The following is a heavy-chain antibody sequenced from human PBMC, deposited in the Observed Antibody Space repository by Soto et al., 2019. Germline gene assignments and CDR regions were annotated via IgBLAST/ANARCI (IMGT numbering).Heavy chain of an antibody. V-gene: IGHV1-69*12. D-gene: IGHD5-12*01. Sequence: QVQLVQSGAEVRQPASSVKVSCKTSGGTFSSYAISWVRQAPGQGLEWMGGIVPIVDTSTYAQKFQGRVTITGDGSTSTVYMELSSLRSDDTAVYDCVRVVAIPGYPDNWGQGTLVTVSS. CDR2: IVPIVDTS. J-gene: IGHJ4*02. CDR1: GGTFSSYA. CDR3: VRVVAIPGYPDN.